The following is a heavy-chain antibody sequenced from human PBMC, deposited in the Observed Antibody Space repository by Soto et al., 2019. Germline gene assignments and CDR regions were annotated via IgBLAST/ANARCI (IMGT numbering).Heavy chain of an antibody. V-gene: IGHV1-46*01. CDR3: ARVRGGGREYFFDY. Sequence: ASVKVSCKASGYTFTRYNVHWVRQAPGQGLEWMAIINPSGGTTYYVQKFEGRVTLTTDTSTSTVYMELSSLRSDDTAVYYCARVRGGGREYFFDYWGQGTLVTVSS. CDR1: GYTFTRYN. J-gene: IGHJ4*02. CDR2: INPSGGTT. D-gene: IGHD2-15*01.